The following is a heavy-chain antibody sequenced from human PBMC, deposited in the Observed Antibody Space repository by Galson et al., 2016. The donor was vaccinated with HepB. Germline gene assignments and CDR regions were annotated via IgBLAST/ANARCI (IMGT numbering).Heavy chain of an antibody. CDR1: GFTFNDYV. Sequence: SLRLSCAASGFTFNDYVMHWVRQLPGKGLEWVSGVNWNSATLAYADSVRGRFTIPRDNAENSLSLQMNSPRAEDTALYYCAKGQTNWATFDSWGQGTLVTVSS. D-gene: IGHD7-27*01. CDR2: VNWNSATL. CDR3: AKGQTNWATFDS. J-gene: IGHJ4*02. V-gene: IGHV3-9*01.